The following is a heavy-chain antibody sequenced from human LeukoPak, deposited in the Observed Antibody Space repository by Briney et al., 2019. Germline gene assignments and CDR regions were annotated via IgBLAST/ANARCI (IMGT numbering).Heavy chain of an antibody. V-gene: IGHV3-30*02. J-gene: IGHJ5*02. CDR1: GFTFSNYG. CDR3: AKDLLRDRWFGES. CDR2: IRYEGTSK. Sequence: GGSLRLSCAASGFTFSNYGMHWVRQAPDKGLEGVAFIRYEGTSKYYADSVKGRFTISRDDSKNTLYLQMDSLRAEDTAVYYCAKDLLRDRWFGESWGQGTLVTVSS. D-gene: IGHD3-10*01.